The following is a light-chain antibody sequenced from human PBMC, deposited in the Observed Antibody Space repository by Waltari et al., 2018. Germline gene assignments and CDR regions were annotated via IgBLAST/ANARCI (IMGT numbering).Light chain of an antibody. V-gene: IGKV3-15*01. CDR1: QRVRNN. J-gene: IGKJ1*01. CDR3: QQYNNWPPWT. CDR2: GAS. Sequence: EIVMTQSPATLSVSPGERATLSCRASQRVRNNLVWYQQKPGQAPRLLIYGASTRVTGIPARFSGSGSGTEFTLTISSLQSEDFAVYYCQQYNNWPPWTFSQGTKVEIK.